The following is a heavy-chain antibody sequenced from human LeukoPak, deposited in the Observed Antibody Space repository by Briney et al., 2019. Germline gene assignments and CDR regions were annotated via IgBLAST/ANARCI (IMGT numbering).Heavy chain of an antibody. CDR1: GYTFTSNY. Sequence: ASVKVSCKAFGYTFTSNYMHWVRQAPGQGPEWMGVISPSGGSTIYAQKFQGRVTMTEDTSTDTAYMELSSLRSEDTAVYYCATVYYYGSGAFDYWGQGTLVTVSS. CDR3: ATVYYYGSGAFDY. V-gene: IGHV1-46*01. CDR2: ISPSGGST. D-gene: IGHD3-10*01. J-gene: IGHJ4*02.